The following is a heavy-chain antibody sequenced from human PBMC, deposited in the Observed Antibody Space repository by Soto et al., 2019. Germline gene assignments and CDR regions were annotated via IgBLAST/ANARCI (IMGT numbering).Heavy chain of an antibody. J-gene: IGHJ4*02. D-gene: IGHD6-13*01. CDR1: GDSISSGDYY. V-gene: IGHV4-30-4*01. CDR2: IYYSGNT. Sequence: SETLSLTCTVSGDSISSGDYYWSWIRQPPGKGLEWIGCIYYSGNTYYNPSLKRRFSISVDTSKSQFSLQLSSVTVADTAVYYCARYFKRYSRPTGPLEDWGLGTLVTVSS. CDR3: ARYFKRYSRPTGPLED.